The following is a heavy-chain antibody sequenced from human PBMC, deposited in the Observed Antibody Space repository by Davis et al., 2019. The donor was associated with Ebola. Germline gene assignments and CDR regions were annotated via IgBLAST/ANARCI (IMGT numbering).Heavy chain of an antibody. CDR2: ISWNRDII. CDR3: AKDSMGASVGWFDP. V-gene: IGHV3-9*01. Sequence: SLKISCAASGFTFDDFSIHWVRQAPGKGLEWVSGISWNRDIIDYADSVKGRFTISRDNAKNSLYLQMNSLRAEDTALYYCAKDSMGASVGWFDPWGQGTLVTVSS. D-gene: IGHD1-26*01. CDR1: GFTFDDFS. J-gene: IGHJ5*02.